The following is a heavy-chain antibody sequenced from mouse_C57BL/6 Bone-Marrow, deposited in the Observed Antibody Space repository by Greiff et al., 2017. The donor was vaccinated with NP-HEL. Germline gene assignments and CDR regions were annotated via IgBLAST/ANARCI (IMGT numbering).Heavy chain of an antibody. CDR3: ARGGTRGFAY. CDR2: INPNNGGT. V-gene: IGHV1-18*01. Sequence: VQLKESGPELVKPGASVKIPCKASGYTFTDYNMDWVKQSHGKSLEWIGDINPNNGGTIYNQKFKGKATLTVDKSSSTAYMELRSLTSEDTAVYYCARGGTRGFAYWGQGTLVTVSA. D-gene: IGHD2-14*01. J-gene: IGHJ3*01. CDR1: GYTFTDYN.